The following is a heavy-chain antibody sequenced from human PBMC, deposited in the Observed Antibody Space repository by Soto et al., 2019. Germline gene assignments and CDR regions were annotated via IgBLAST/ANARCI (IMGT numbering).Heavy chain of an antibody. CDR1: GGSFSGYY. CDR3: ATLVEGDGMDV. J-gene: IGHJ6*02. V-gene: IGHV4-34*01. Sequence: SETLSLTCAVYGGSFSGYYWSWIRQPPGKGLEWIGEINHSGSTNYNPSLKSRVTISVDTSKNQFSLKLSSVTAADTAVYYCATLVEGDGMDVWGQGTTVTVSS. CDR2: INHSGST. D-gene: IGHD2-15*01.